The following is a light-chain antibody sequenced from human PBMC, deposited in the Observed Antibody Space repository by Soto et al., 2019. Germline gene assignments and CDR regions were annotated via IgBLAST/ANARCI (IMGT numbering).Light chain of an antibody. CDR2: AAS. CDR3: QQFHSYPRT. J-gene: IGKJ1*01. Sequence: LTQSPGTLSLSPGERVTLSCRASQSVNSRLAWYQQKPGKAPKVLIYAASSLQSGVPSRFSGSGSGTEFTLTITSLQPEDFATYCCQQFHSYPRTFGQGTKVDIK. V-gene: IGKV1-9*01. CDR1: QSVNSR.